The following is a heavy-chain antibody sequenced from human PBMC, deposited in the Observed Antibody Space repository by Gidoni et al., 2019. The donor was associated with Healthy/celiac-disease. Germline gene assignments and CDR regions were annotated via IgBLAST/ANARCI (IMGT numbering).Heavy chain of an antibody. Sequence: QVQLVESGGGVGQPGRSLRLSCAASGLTFSSYGMHWVRQAPGKGLEWVAVIWYDGSNKYYADSVKGRFTISRDNSKNTLYLQMNSLRAEDTAVYYCARDRLPMGSSWYSPDYYGMDVWGQGTTVTVSS. CDR2: IWYDGSNK. CDR3: ARDRLPMGSSWYSPDYYGMDV. CDR1: GLTFSSYG. D-gene: IGHD6-13*01. J-gene: IGHJ6*02. V-gene: IGHV3-33*01.